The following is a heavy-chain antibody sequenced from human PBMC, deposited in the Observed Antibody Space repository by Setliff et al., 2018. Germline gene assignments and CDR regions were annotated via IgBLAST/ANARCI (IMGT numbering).Heavy chain of an antibody. CDR3: ARCSSWHGHYPHFNY. V-gene: IGHV3-23*03. CDR2: ISSDGSSR. CDR1: GYTFRDYY. Sequence: PGGSLRLSCAVSGYTFRDYYMSWSRQAPGKGLEWVSVISSDGSSRDNADSVKGRFTISRDNSKNTLYLQMNSLRAEDTAIYYCARCSSWHGHYPHFNYWGQGTLVTVSS. D-gene: IGHD6-13*01. J-gene: IGHJ4*02.